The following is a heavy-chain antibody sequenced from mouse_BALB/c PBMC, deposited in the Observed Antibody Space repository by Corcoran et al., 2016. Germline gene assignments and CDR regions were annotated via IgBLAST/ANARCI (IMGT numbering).Heavy chain of an antibody. CDR2: INTYTGEP. J-gene: IGHJ4*01. Sequence: QIQLVQSGPELKKPGETVKISCKASGYTFTNYGMNWVKQAPGKCLKWMGWINTYTGEPPYADDFKGRFAFSVETSASTAYLQINNLKNEDTATYFCAREPYAMDYWGQGTSVTVSS. V-gene: IGHV9-3-1*01. CDR1: GYTFTNYG. CDR3: AREPYAMDY.